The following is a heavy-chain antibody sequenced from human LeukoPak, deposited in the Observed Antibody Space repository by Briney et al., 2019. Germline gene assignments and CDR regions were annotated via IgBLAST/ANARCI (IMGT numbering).Heavy chain of an antibody. Sequence: ASVKVSCKASGYTFTNFGITWVRQAPGQGLEWMGWISAYNGNTKYAQNLQGRVTMTTDTSTSTAYMELRSLISDDTAIYYCARGGVVPATVSNWFDPWGQETLVTVS. CDR3: ARGGVVPATVSNWFDP. CDR1: GYTFTNFG. D-gene: IGHD2-2*01. V-gene: IGHV1-18*01. CDR2: ISAYNGNT. J-gene: IGHJ5*02.